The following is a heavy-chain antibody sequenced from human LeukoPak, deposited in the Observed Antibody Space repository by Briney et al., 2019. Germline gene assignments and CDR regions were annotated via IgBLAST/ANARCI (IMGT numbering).Heavy chain of an antibody. D-gene: IGHD6-13*01. Sequence: GRSLRLSCAASGFTFSRYGMHWVRQAPGKGLEWVAVILYDGSNKFYADSVKGRFTISRDNSKDTLYLQMNSLRTEDTAVYYCARGVEVYRAAAGLDYWGQGTLVTVSS. CDR1: GFTFSRYG. CDR3: ARGVEVYRAAAGLDY. V-gene: IGHV3-30*03. CDR2: ILYDGSNK. J-gene: IGHJ4*02.